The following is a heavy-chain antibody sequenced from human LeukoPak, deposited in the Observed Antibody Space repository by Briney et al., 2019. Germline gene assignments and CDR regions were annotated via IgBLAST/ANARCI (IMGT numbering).Heavy chain of an antibody. J-gene: IGHJ4*02. CDR3: ARGYRSKYYYDSSTYSDY. CDR2: ISSRADTT. CDR1: GFTFSAYE. D-gene: IGHD3-22*01. Sequence: PGGSLRLSCAASGFTFSAYEMNWVRQAPGEGLEWVSYISSRADTTYYADSVKGRFTISRDSAKNSLYLQMNSLRAEDTAVYYCARGYRSKYYYDSSTYSDYWGQGTLVTVSS. V-gene: IGHV3-48*03.